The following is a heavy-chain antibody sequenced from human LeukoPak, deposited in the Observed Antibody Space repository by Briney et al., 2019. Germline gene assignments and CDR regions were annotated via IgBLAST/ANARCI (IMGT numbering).Heavy chain of an antibody. CDR3: TTYDPSNYYGMDV. D-gene: IGHD5-12*01. Sequence: PGGSLRLSCTASGFTFGDYAMTWVRQAPGKGLEWVGFIGSKAYGGTTEFAASVKGRFTISRDDSKSIAYLQMSSLKTEDTAVYYCTTYDPSNYYGMDVWGQGTTVTVS. CDR2: IGSKAYGGTT. V-gene: IGHV3-49*04. J-gene: IGHJ6*02. CDR1: GFTFGDYA.